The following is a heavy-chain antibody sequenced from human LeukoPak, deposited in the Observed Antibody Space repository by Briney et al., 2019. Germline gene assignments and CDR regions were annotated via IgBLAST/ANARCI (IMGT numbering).Heavy chain of an antibody. Sequence: GGSLRLSCATSGFSFTDYPMNWVRQAPGKGLEWISNIRTTAEGAKYAYYADSVKGRVTISRDDGKNTLYLQMNSLRAEDTAVYYCARGSLVFDWGQGTLVIVSS. J-gene: IGHJ4*02. CDR3: ARGSLVFD. CDR2: IRTTAEGAKYA. V-gene: IGHV3-48*01. D-gene: IGHD2-8*02. CDR1: GFSFTDYP.